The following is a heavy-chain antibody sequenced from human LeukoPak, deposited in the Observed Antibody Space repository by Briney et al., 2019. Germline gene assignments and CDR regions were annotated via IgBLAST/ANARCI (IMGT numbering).Heavy chain of an antibody. CDR3: ARDFLGPYVDFWSGYSATIDAFDI. V-gene: IGHV1-69*04. CDR2: IIPILGIA. D-gene: IGHD3-3*01. Sequence: SVKVSCKASGGTFSSYAISWVRQAPGQGLEWMERIIPILGIANYAQKFQGRVTITADKSTSTAYMELRSLRSDDTAVYYCARDFLGPYVDFWSGYSATIDAFDIWGQGTMVTVSS. J-gene: IGHJ3*02. CDR1: GGTFSSYA.